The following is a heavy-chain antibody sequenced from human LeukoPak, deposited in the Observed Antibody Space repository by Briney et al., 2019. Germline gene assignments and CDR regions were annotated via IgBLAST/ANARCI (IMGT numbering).Heavy chain of an antibody. CDR2: IQQDGSEK. J-gene: IGHJ4*02. Sequence: GGSLRLSCAASGFTFSRYWMSWVRQAPGKGLEWVANIQQDGSEKYYVDSVKGRFTISRDNAKKSLYLQMNSLRAEDTAVYYCAPTPPVTSYNYPYYFDYWGQGTLVTVSS. CDR3: APTPPVTSYNYPYYFDY. V-gene: IGHV3-7*01. CDR1: GFTFSRYW. D-gene: IGHD1-14*01.